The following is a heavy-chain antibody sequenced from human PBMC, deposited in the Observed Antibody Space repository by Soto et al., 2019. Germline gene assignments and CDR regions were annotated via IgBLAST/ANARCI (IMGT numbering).Heavy chain of an antibody. Sequence: PSETLSLTCAVSGGSISSGGYSWSWIRQPPGKGPEWIGYIYHSGSTYYNPSLKSRVTISVDRSKNQFSLKLSSVTAADTAVYYCARAKYYYYGMDVWGQGTTVTVSS. J-gene: IGHJ6*02. V-gene: IGHV4-30-2*01. CDR1: GGSISSGGYS. CDR3: ARAKYYYYGMDV. CDR2: IYHSGST.